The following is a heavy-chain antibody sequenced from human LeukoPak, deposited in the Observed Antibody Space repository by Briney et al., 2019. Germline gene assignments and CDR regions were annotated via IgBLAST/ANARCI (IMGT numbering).Heavy chain of an antibody. D-gene: IGHD2-21*02. J-gene: IGHJ4*02. CDR2: ISSLSGTI. Sequence: GGSLRLSCAASGFTFSSYSMNWVRQAPGEGLEWVSYISSLSGTIYYADSVKGRFTISRDNSKNTLYLQMGSLRAEDMAVYYCARDFQTSSHIVVVTAITPLGYWGQGTLVTVSS. CDR3: ARDFQTSSHIVVVTAITPLGY. CDR1: GFTFSSYS. V-gene: IGHV3-48*01.